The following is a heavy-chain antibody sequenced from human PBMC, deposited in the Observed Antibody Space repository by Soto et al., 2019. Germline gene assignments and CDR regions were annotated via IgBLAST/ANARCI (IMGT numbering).Heavy chain of an antibody. J-gene: IGHJ4*02. CDR2: ISSNGGST. CDR1: GFTFSSYA. D-gene: IGHD3-22*01. CDR3: VKDGTLDSSGYYRLWYFDY. Sequence: GALRLSCSASGFTFSSYAMHWVRQAPGKGLEYVSAISSNGGSTYYADSVKGRFTISRDNSKNTLYLQMSSLRAEDTAVYYCVKDGTLDSSGYYRLWYFDYWGQGTLVTVSS. V-gene: IGHV3-64D*06.